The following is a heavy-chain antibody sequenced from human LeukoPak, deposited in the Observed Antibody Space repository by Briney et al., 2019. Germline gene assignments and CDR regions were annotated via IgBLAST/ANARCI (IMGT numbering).Heavy chain of an antibody. Sequence: HPGGSLRLSCAASRFTFSSYWMSWVRQAPGKGLEWVANIKQDGSEKYYVDSVKGRFTISRDNSKNSLYLQMNSLRTEDTAFYYCAKVGLVRDYYYGMDVWGQGTTVTVSS. D-gene: IGHD3/OR15-3a*01. CDR1: RFTFSSYW. CDR3: AKVGLVRDYYYGMDV. J-gene: IGHJ6*02. CDR2: IKQDGSEK. V-gene: IGHV3-7*03.